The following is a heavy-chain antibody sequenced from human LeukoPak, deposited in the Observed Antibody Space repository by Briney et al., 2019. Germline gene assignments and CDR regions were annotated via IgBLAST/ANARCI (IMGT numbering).Heavy chain of an antibody. CDR3: ARGRYCSNTNCPPNPRIAAAGTNKNWFDP. CDR2: INPNSGGT. D-gene: IGHD6-13*01. J-gene: IGHJ5*02. Sequence: ASVKVSCKASGYTFTGHYMHWVRQAPGQGLEWMGRINPNSGGTNYAQKFQGRVTMTRDTSISTAYMELSRLRSDDTAVYYCARGRYCSNTNCPPNPRIAAAGTNKNWFDPWGQGTLVTVSS. V-gene: IGHV1-2*06. CDR1: GYTFTGHY.